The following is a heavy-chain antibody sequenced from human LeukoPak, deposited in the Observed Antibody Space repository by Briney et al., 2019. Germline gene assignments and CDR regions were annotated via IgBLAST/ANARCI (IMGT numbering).Heavy chain of an antibody. D-gene: IGHD6-13*01. CDR3: ARDTSTWSLGGY. CDR2: ISGSGGST. CDR1: GFTFSSYG. Sequence: PGGSLRLSCAASGFTFSSYGMSWVRQAPGKGLEWVSAISGSGGSTYYADSVKGRFTISRDNSKNTLYLQMNSLRTEDTAVYYCARDTSTWSLGGYWGQGILVTVSS. V-gene: IGHV3-23*01. J-gene: IGHJ4*02.